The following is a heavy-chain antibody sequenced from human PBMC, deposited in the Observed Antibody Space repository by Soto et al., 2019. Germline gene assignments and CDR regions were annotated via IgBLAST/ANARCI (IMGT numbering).Heavy chain of an antibody. J-gene: IGHJ4*02. CDR2: ISGSGGST. V-gene: IGHV3-23*01. Sequence: GGSLRLSCAASGFTFSSYAMGWVRQAPGKGLEWVSGISGSGGSTDYVDSVKGRFTISRDNSKNTLYLQMNSLRAEDTAVYYCARLKAYTYGPGAYFDYWGQGTLVTVYS. CDR3: ARLKAYTYGPGAYFDY. D-gene: IGHD5-18*01. CDR1: GFTFSSYA.